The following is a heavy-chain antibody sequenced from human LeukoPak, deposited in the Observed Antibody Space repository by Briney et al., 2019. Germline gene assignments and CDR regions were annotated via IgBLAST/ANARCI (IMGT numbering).Heavy chain of an antibody. CDR1: GFTFNNYA. V-gene: IGHV3-23*01. Sequence: PGGSLRLSCAASGFTFNNYAMTWVRQAPGKGLEWVSVINGGSGNSYYADSVKGRFTVSRDNSKNTLYLQMNSLRDEDTAVYYYAKGQGYNYGDSIDYWGQGTLVTVSS. J-gene: IGHJ4*02. CDR3: AKGQGYNYGDSIDY. CDR2: INGGSGNS. D-gene: IGHD5-18*01.